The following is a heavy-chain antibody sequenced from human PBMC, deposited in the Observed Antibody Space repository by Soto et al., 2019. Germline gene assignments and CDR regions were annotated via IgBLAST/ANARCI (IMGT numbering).Heavy chain of an antibody. Sequence: SETLSLTCTVSGGSISDDTYYWGWIRQPPGKGLEWIGSIYYSGSTYYNPSLKSRVTMSVDTSKSQFSLNLRFVTAADTAVYYCATMGTPATGLYFFDYWGQGSLVTVSS. CDR1: GGSISDDTYY. V-gene: IGHV4-39*07. CDR2: IYYSGST. D-gene: IGHD2-15*01. J-gene: IGHJ4*02. CDR3: ATMGTPATGLYFFDY.